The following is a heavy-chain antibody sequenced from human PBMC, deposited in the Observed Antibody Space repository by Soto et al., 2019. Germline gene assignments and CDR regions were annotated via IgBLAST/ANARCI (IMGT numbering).Heavy chain of an antibody. D-gene: IGHD3-10*01. V-gene: IGHV4-39*01. J-gene: IGHJ4*02. CDR3: ARLLYYYGSGTYRTYYFDS. Sequence: PSETLSLTCNVSGGSISNRSYFWGWIRQPPGKGLEWIGTIYYSGSTYYNPSLKSRVTMSVDTSKNQFSLNLSSVTAADTAVYYCARLLYYYGSGTYRTYYFDSWGQGTLVTVSS. CDR2: IYYSGST. CDR1: GGSISNRSYF.